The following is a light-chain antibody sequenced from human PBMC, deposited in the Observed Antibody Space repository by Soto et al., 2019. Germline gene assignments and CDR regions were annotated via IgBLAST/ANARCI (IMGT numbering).Light chain of an antibody. CDR2: EIN. Sequence: QSALTQPPSASGSLGQSVTISCTGTSSDIGTYDYVSWYQQRPGRAPKLKIYEINTRPSGVSNRFSGSKSGNTASLTISGLQAEDEADYYCSSYTSSTTLVFGTGTKVTVL. CDR3: SSYTSSTTLV. CDR1: SSDIGTYDY. V-gene: IGLV2-14*01. J-gene: IGLJ1*01.